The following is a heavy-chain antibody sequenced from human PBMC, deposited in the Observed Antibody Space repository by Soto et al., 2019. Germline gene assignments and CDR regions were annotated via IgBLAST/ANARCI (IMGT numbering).Heavy chain of an antibody. CDR1: GDTFSFYS. V-gene: IGHV1-69*04. CDR2: VNPILSMS. CDR3: ATSYGSGYRAFDY. Sequence: QVQLVQSGAEVKRPGSSVKVSCKASGDTFSFYSINWVRQAPGLGLEWMGRVNPILSMSNYAQRFQGRVTXTXDXXMSTAYMELSGLRSEDTAMYYCATSYGSGYRAFDYWGQGALVTVSS. D-gene: IGHD3-10*01. J-gene: IGHJ4*02.